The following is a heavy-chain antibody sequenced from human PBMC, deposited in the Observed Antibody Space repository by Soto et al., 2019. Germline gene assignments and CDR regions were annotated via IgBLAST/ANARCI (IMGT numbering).Heavy chain of an antibody. Sequence: GGSLRLSCAASGFTFSSYGMHWVRQAPGKGLEWVAVISYDGSNKYYADSVKGRFTISRDNSKNTLYLQMNSLRAEDTAVYYCAKAGATTASLDDWGQGTLVTVSS. V-gene: IGHV3-30*18. CDR3: AKAGATTASLDD. D-gene: IGHD1-26*01. J-gene: IGHJ4*02. CDR1: GFTFSSYG. CDR2: ISYDGSNK.